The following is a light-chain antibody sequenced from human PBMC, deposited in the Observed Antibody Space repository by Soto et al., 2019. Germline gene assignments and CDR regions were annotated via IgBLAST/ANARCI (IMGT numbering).Light chain of an antibody. J-gene: IGKJ5*01. V-gene: IGKV3-20*01. Sequence: EIVLTDCRGTLSLSPGESATLSCLASQSVRSSYLAWYQQKPGQAPRLLIYGASSRATGVPDRFSGSGSGTDFTLTISRLEPEDFAVYYCQQYGSSPITFGQGTRLEIK. CDR1: QSVRSSY. CDR2: GAS. CDR3: QQYGSSPIT.